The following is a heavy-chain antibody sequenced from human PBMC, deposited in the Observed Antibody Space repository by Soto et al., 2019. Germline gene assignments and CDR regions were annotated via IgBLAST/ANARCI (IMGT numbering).Heavy chain of an antibody. CDR1: GGTFSSYA. D-gene: IGHD4-17*01. CDR2: IIPIFGTA. CDR3: ARDPGTVTVTTHFYYCMDV. Sequence: QVQLVQSGAEVKKPGSSVKVSCKASGGTFSSYAISWVRQAPGQGLEWMGGIIPIFGTANYAQKFQGRVTITADESTSTAYMELSSLRSEDTAVYYCARDPGTVTVTTHFYYCMDVWGQGTTVTVSS. V-gene: IGHV1-69*12. J-gene: IGHJ6*02.